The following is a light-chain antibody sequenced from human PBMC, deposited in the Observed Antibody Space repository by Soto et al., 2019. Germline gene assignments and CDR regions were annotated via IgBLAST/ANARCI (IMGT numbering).Light chain of an antibody. CDR1: QGISNY. CDR2: AAS. J-gene: IGKJ1*01. Sequence: DIQMTQSPSSLSASVGDRVTITCRASQGISNYLAWYQQKPGKVPKLLIYAASTLQSGVPSRFGGSGSGTDFTLTISSLQPEDVATYYVQKDNSALWTFGQGTKVEIK. CDR3: QKDNSALWT. V-gene: IGKV1-27*01.